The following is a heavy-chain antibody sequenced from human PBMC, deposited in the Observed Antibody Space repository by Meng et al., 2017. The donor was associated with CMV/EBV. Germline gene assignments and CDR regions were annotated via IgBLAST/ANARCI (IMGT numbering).Heavy chain of an antibody. V-gene: IGHV3-23*03. D-gene: IGHD5/OR15-5a*01. CDR3: AKTSVDYFDY. Sequence: GESLKISYAASGFTFSSYAMSWVRQAPGKGLEWVSVIYSGGSSTYYADSVKGRFTISRDNSKNTLYLQMNSLRAEDTAVYYCAKTSVDYFDYWGQGTLVTVSS. CDR2: IYSGGSST. CDR1: GFTFSSYA. J-gene: IGHJ4*02.